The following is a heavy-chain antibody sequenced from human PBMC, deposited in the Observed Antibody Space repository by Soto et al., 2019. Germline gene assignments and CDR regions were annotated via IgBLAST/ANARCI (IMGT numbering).Heavy chain of an antibody. CDR1: GGFVRTYY. CDR3: ARLRGHYYDSVAYDPQWLDL. CDR2: IYGGGST. V-gene: IGHV4-4*07. J-gene: IGHJ5*02. D-gene: IGHD3-22*01. Sequence: QERLQESGPGLVKPSETLSLTCSVSGGFVRTYYWSWLRHPAGKGLEWIGRIYGGGSTKFNPSLKGRVTMSVDTSKNVFSLKLTSVTAADTATYYCARLRGHYYDSVAYDPQWLDLWGQGTLVTVSS.